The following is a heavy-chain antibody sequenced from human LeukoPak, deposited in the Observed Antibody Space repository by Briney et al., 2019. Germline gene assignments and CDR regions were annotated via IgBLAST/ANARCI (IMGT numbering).Heavy chain of an antibody. V-gene: IGHV3-15*01. J-gene: IGHJ4*02. D-gene: IGHD3-9*01. CDR1: GFTFSKAW. CDR3: TRELRYFDWLSSYYFDY. CDR2: IKSKTDGGTT. Sequence: GGSLRLSCAASGFTFSKAWMSWVRQAPGKGLEWVGRIKSKTDGGTTDYAAPVKGRFTISRDDSKNTLYLQMNSLKTEDTAVYYCTRELRYFDWLSSYYFDYWGQGTLVTVSS.